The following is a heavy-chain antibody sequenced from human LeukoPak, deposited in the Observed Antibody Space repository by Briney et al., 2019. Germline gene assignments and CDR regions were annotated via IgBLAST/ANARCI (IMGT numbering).Heavy chain of an antibody. J-gene: IGHJ4*02. V-gene: IGHV3-53*01. D-gene: IGHD3-22*01. CDR3: TRSGYRHPYHFDS. Sequence: GGSLRLSCAASGFTFSNYWMHWVRQAPGKGLEWVSVLYTGGGTDHADSVKGRFTISRDNSKNTLSLQMNSLRAEDTAIYYCTRSGYRHPYHFDSWGQGTLVTVSS. CDR1: GFTFSNYW. CDR2: LYTGGGT.